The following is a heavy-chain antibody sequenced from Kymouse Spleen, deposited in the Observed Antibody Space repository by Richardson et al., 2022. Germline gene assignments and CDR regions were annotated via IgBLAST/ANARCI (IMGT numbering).Heavy chain of an antibody. Sequence: EVQLVESGGGLVQPGGSLRLSCAASGFTFSSYSMNWVRQAPGKGLEWVSYISSSSSTIYYADSVKGRFTISRDNAKNSLYLQMNSLRDEDTAVYYCARDTMVRGVRFFDPWGQGTLVTVSS. J-gene: IGHJ5*02. D-gene: IGHD3-10*01. V-gene: IGHV3-48*02. CDR3: ARDTMVRGVRFFDP. CDR2: ISSSSSTI. CDR1: GFTFSSYS.